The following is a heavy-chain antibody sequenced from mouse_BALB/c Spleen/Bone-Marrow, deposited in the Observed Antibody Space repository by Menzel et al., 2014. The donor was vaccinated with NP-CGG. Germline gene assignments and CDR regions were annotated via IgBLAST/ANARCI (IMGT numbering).Heavy chain of an antibody. CDR3: ARGSMITTDWFAY. CDR2: ISAYSGNT. J-gene: IGHJ3*01. CDR1: GYTFTDYA. V-gene: IGHV1-67*01. Sequence: LVESGPELVRPGVSVKISCKGSGYTFTDYAMHWVKQSHAKSLEWIGVISAYSGNTNYNQKFKGKATMTVDKSSSTAYMELARLTSEDSAIYYCARGSMITTDWFAYWGQGTLVTVSA. D-gene: IGHD2-4*01.